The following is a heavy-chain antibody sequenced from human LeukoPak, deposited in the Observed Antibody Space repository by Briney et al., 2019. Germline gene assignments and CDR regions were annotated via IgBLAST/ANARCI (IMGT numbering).Heavy chain of an antibody. CDR2: IYYTGST. D-gene: IGHD5-24*01. CDR1: GGSLSGYY. V-gene: IGHV4-59*12. Sequence: SETLSLTCTVSGGSLSGYYWSWIRQPPGKGLEWIGYIYYTGSTNYNPSLKSRVTISLDTSKNQFSLSLSSVTAADTAVYYCARVDGDGYDIPDYWGQGTLVTVSS. CDR3: ARVDGDGYDIPDY. J-gene: IGHJ4*02.